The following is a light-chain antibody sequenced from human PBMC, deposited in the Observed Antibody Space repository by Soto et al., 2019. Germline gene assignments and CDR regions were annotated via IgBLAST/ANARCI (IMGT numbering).Light chain of an antibody. CDR3: QQHSHWPPWT. V-gene: IGKV3D-15*01. CDR1: QSVSSN. CDR2: AAS. Sequence: EIVMTQSPATLSVSPGERATLSCRASQSVSSNLAWYQQKPGQAPRLLIYAASARATGIPARFSGSGSGTEFTLSISNLEPEDFAVYYCQQHSHWPPWTFGQGTRVEIQ. J-gene: IGKJ1*01.